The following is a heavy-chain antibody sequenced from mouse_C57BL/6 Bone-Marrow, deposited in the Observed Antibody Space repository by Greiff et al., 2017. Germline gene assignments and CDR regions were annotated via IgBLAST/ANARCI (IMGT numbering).Heavy chain of an antibody. CDR3: ARNYGSSTRAMDY. J-gene: IGHJ4*01. CDR1: GFTFSDYG. D-gene: IGHD1-1*01. V-gene: IGHV5-17*01. CDR2: ISSGSSTI. Sequence: EVKVVESGGGLVKPGGSLKLSCAASGFTFSDYGMHWVRQAPEKGLEWVAYISSGSSTIYYADTVKGRFTISRDNAKNTLFPQMTSLRSEDTAMYYCARNYGSSTRAMDYWGQGTSVTVAS.